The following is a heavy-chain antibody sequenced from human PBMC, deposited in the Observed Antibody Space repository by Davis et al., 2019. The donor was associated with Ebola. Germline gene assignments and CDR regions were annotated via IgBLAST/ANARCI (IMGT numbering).Heavy chain of an antibody. CDR1: GYTFTNYY. CDR2: FAPEDDAT. J-gene: IGHJ4*02. V-gene: IGHV1-24*01. D-gene: IGHD1-26*01. CDR3: AAVSLVEATIDY. Sequence: ASVKVSCKASGYTFTNYYMHWVRQAPGKGLEWMGGFAPEDDATIYAEKFQGRVTMTEDTSTNTGHMEVRSLTSEDTAVYYCAAVSLVEATIDYWGQGTLVTV.